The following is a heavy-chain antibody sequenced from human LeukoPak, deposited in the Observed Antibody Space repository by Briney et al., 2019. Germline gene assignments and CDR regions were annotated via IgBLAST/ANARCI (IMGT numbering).Heavy chain of an antibody. CDR3: ARGGSSWYGGYWFDP. D-gene: IGHD6-13*01. CDR2: MNPNSGNT. Sequence: GASVKVSRKASGYTFTSYDINWVRQATGQGLEWMEWMNPNSGNTGYAQKFQGRVTMTRNTSISTAYMELSSLRSEDTAVYYCARGGSSWYGGYWFDPWGQGTLVTVSS. J-gene: IGHJ5*02. V-gene: IGHV1-8*01. CDR1: GYTFTSYD.